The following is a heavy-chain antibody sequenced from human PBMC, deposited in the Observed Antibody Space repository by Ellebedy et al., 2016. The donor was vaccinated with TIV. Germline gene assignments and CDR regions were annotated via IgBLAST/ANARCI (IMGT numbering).Heavy chain of an antibody. D-gene: IGHD3-22*01. V-gene: IGHV3-30*04. J-gene: IGHJ4*02. CDR3: ARDRREAGWLLDFDY. CDR1: GFTFSSYA. Sequence: GESLKISCAASGFTFSSYAMHWVRQAPGKGLEWVAVISYDGSNKYYADSVKGRFTISRDNSKNTLYLQMNSLRAEDTAVYYCARDRREAGWLLDFDYWGQGTLVTVSS. CDR2: ISYDGSNK.